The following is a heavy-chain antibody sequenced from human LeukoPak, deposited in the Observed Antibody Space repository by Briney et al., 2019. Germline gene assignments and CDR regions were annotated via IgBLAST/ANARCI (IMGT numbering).Heavy chain of an antibody. D-gene: IGHD5-18*01. Sequence: GGSLRLSCAASGFNFTNYNMNWVRQAPGKGLEWVVVISYDGSNKYYADSVKGRFTISRDNSKNTLYLQMNSLRAEDTAVYYCARGYSYGYFDYWGQGTLVTVSS. J-gene: IGHJ4*02. CDR3: ARGYSYGYFDY. V-gene: IGHV3-30*03. CDR2: ISYDGSNK. CDR1: GFNFTNYN.